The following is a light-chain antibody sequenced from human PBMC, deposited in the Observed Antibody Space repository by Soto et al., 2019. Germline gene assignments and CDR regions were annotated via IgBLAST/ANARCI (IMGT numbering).Light chain of an antibody. CDR1: QSISTW. J-gene: IGKJ5*01. Sequence: DIQMTQSPSTLSASVGDRVIITCRASQSISTWLAWYQQKPGKVPKLLIYKASILETGVPSMFTGGGSGTLFSLTITSLQPDDFATYYCQQYSTYYTFGQGTRLEIK. CDR2: KAS. V-gene: IGKV1-5*03. CDR3: QQYSTYYT.